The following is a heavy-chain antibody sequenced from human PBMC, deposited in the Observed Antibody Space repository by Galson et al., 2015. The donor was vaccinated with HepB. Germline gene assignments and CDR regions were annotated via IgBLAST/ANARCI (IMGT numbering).Heavy chain of an antibody. CDR1: GFSFSSYN. CDR3: ARDWGIAVAGTWWFDP. Sequence: SLRLSCAASGFSFSSYNMNWVRQAPGKGLEWVSSISSESSYIYYADSVKGRFTISRDNAKNSPYLQMNSLRAEDTAVYYCARDWGIAVAGTWWFDPWGQGTLVTVSS. J-gene: IGHJ5*02. V-gene: IGHV3-21*04. D-gene: IGHD6-19*01. CDR2: ISSESSYI.